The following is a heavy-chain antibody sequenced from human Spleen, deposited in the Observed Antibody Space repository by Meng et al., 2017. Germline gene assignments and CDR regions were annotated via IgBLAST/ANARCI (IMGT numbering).Heavy chain of an antibody. V-gene: IGHV4-61*08. D-gene: IGHD5-12*01. CDR3: ARSQGPYSGYDLNY. Sequence: QVQLQESRPGLVRPSETLSLACSVSGGSVSSVGDFWSWIRQPPGKGLEWIGYISHRGNTNYNPSLKSRVTISVDRSKNQFSLRLSSVTAADTAVYYCARSQGPYSGYDLNYWGQGSLVTVSS. CDR2: ISHRGNT. CDR1: GGSVSSVGDF. J-gene: IGHJ4*02.